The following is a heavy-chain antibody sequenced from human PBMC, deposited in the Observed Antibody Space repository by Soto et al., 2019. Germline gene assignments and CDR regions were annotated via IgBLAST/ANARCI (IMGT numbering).Heavy chain of an antibody. CDR2: IKPDGSVK. J-gene: IGHJ4*02. CDR3: VREPAAGAYYYDY. D-gene: IGHD6-13*01. Sequence: EVQLVESGGGLVQPGGSLRLSCASSGFTFGIYWMTWVRQAPGKGLEWVANIKPDGSVKYHVDSVKGRFTISRDNAKTSLYLQMSSLGVDDTAVYYCVREPAAGAYYYDYWGQGTLVTVSS. V-gene: IGHV3-7*05. CDR1: GFTFGIYW.